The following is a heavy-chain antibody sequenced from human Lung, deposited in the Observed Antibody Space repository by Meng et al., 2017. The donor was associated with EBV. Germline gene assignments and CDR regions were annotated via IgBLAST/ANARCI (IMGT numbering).Heavy chain of an antibody. CDR3: GRDQGRELINH. CDR1: ADSISSNIW. Sequence: QVQLPGSGPGRVRRSGPLSRPCSCFADSISSNIWGRWVRQHPGKGLEWIGEVYHRGDTNYNPSHKSRVDISVDKSKNQFYLSLFSVTAADTAVYYCGRDQGRELINHWGQGTLVTVSS. D-gene: IGHD1-7*01. J-gene: IGHJ4*02. CDR2: VYHRGDT. V-gene: IGHV4-4*02.